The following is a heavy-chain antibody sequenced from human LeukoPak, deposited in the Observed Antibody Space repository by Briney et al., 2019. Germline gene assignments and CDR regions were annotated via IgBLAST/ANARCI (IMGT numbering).Heavy chain of an antibody. CDR3: ARESVWGSYRLLRAYYFDY. CDR2: INPNSGGT. J-gene: IGHJ4*02. CDR1: GYTFTGYY. V-gene: IGHV1-2*02. D-gene: IGHD3-16*02. Sequence: ASMKVSCKASGYTFTGYYMHWVRQAPGQGLEWMGWINPNSGGTNYAQKFQGRVTMTRDTSISTAYMELSRLRSDDTAVYYCARESVWGSYRLLRAYYFDYWGQGTPVTVSS.